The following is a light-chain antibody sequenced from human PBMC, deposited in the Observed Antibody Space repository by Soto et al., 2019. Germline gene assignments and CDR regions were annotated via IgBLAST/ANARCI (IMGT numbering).Light chain of an antibody. CDR2: GAS. CDR3: QQYNKWRT. V-gene: IGKV3-15*01. J-gene: IGKJ1*01. Sequence: EIVMTQSPATLSVSPGERVTLSCRASESVSSSIAWYQQRTGQAPRLLIYGASTRATGIPARFSGSGSGTEFTLTISSLQSEDFAIYYCQQYNKWRTFGQGTKVDI. CDR1: ESVSSS.